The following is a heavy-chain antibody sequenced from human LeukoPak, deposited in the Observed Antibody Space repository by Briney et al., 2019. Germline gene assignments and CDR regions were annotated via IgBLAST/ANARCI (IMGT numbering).Heavy chain of an antibody. J-gene: IGHJ6*02. V-gene: IGHV3-21*01. CDR1: GFTFSSYS. CDR2: ISSSSSSYI. Sequence: GGSLRLSCAASGFTFSSYSMNWVRQAPGKGLEWVSSISSSSSSYIYYADSVKGRFTISRGNAKNSLYLQMNSLRAEDTAVYYCARDDIRNYYYYGMDVWGQGTTVTVSS. D-gene: IGHD5-12*01. CDR3: ARDDIRNYYYYGMDV.